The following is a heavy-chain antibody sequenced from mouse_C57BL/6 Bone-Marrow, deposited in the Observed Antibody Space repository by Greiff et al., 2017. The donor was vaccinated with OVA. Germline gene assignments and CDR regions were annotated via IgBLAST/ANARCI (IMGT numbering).Heavy chain of an antibody. CDR1: GYTFTDYE. J-gene: IGHJ2*01. Sequence: QVHVKQSGAELVRPGASVTLSCKASGYTFTDYEMHWVKQTPVHGLEWIGAIDPETGGTAYNQKFKGKAILTADKSSSTAYMELRSLTSEDSAVYYCTRKDYGSSYVFDYWGQGTTLTVSS. V-gene: IGHV1-15*01. D-gene: IGHD1-1*01. CDR2: IDPETGGT. CDR3: TRKDYGSSYVFDY.